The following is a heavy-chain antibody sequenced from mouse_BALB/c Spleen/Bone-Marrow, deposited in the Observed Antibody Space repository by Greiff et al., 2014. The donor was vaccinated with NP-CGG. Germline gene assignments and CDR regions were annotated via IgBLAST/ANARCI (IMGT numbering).Heavy chain of an antibody. D-gene: IGHD1-1*01. CDR3: ARSTTVVVRYWYFDV. CDR2: IDPSNGRT. V-gene: IGHV1S81*02. J-gene: IGHJ1*01. CDR1: GYTFTSYW. Sequence: VQLQESGAELVKPGASVKLSCKASGYTFTSYWMHWVKQRPEQGLEWIGEIDPSNGRTNYNEKFKNKATLTVDKSSSTAYMQLSSLTSEDSAVYYCARSTTVVVRYWYFDVWGAGTTVTVSS.